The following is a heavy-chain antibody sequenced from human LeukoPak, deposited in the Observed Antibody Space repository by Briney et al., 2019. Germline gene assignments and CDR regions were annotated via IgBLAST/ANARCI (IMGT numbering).Heavy chain of an antibody. J-gene: IGHJ4*02. CDR3: ARICCPASATWYPDDY. CDR2: ISAYNGLT. Sequence: GASVEVSCKASGYTFTTSGISWVRQAPGQGLEWMGWISAYNGLTEFAQKFQGRVTLTSDTSTTTAYMELRSLTSDDTAVYYCARICCPASATWYPDDYWGQGTLVTVSS. CDR1: GYTFTTSG. D-gene: IGHD6-13*01. V-gene: IGHV1-18*01.